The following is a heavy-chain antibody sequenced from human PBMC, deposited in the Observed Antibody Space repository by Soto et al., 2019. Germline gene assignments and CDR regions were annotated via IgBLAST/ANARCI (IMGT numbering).Heavy chain of an antibody. CDR3: ARSMHYYDSSGYGGVAFDI. V-gene: IGHV3-11*06. D-gene: IGHD3-22*01. CDR1: GSTFSDYY. CDR2: ISSSSYT. J-gene: IGHJ3*02. Sequence: GGSLRLSCAASGSTFSDYYMSWIRQAPGKGLEWVSYISSSSYTNYADSVKGRFTISRDNAKNSLYLQMNSLRAEDTAVYYCARSMHYYDSSGYGGVAFDIWGQGTMVTVSS.